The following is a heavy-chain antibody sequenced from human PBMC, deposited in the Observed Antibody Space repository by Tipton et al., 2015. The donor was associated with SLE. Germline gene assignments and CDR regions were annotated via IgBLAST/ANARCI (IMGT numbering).Heavy chain of an antibody. J-gene: IGHJ6*02. Sequence: TLSLTCTVYGGSFSGYYWSWIRQPPGKGLEWIGEINHSGSTNYNPSFKSRVTISVDTSKNQFSLKLSSVTAADTAVYYCARPGVYGMDVWGQGTTVTVSS. CDR3: ARPGVYGMDV. D-gene: IGHD2-8*01. CDR2: INHSGST. V-gene: IGHV4-34*01. CDR1: GGSFSGYY.